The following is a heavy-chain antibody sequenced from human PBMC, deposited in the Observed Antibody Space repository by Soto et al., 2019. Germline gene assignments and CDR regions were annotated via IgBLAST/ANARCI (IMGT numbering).Heavy chain of an antibody. V-gene: IGHV1-18*01. D-gene: IGHD2-15*01. CDR1: GYTFTSYG. CDR2: IGAYNGNT. CDR3: ARDIVVVVAATHWFDP. J-gene: IGHJ5*02. Sequence: ASVKVSCKASGYTFTSYGISWVRQAPGQGLEWMGWIGAYNGNTNYAQKLQGRVTMTTDTSTSTAYMELRSLRSDGTAVYYCARDIVVVVAATHWFDPWGQGTLVTVSS.